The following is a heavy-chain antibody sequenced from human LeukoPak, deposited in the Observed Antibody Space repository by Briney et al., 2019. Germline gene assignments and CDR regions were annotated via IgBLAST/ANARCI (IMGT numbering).Heavy chain of an antibody. CDR3: AKKDYGDYYFDY. J-gene: IGHJ4*02. D-gene: IGHD4-17*01. CDR1: GFTFSSYA. V-gene: IGHV3-23*01. CDR2: ISGSGGST. Sequence: PGGSLRLSCAASGFTFSSYAMSWVRQAPGKGLEWVSAISGSGGSTYYADSAKGRFTISRDNSKNTLYLQMNSLRAEDTAVYYCAKKDYGDYYFDYWGQGTLVTVSS.